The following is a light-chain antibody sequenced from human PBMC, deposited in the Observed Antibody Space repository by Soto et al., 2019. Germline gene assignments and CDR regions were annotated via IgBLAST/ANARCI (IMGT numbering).Light chain of an antibody. CDR1: PSVSSRY. Sequence: EIGLTQSPGTLSLSPGARATLSCRASPSVSSRYLAWYQQKPGQAPRLLIYGASSRATGIPDRFSGSGSGTDFTLTISRLEPEDFAVYYCQQYANSPSTFGQGTKVVIK. J-gene: IGKJ1*01. CDR2: GAS. V-gene: IGKV3-20*01. CDR3: QQYANSPST.